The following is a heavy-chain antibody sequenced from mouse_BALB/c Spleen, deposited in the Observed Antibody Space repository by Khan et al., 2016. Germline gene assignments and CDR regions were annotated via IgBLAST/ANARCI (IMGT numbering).Heavy chain of an antibody. CDR1: GYTFTDYV. V-gene: IGHV1-81*01. Sequence: QVQLQQSGPELVKPGASVKMSCKASGYTFTDYVISWVKQRTGQGLEWIGELYPGSGSTYYNEKFKGKATLAADKSSNTAYMQLRSLTAEDSAVSFCARSLDYWGQGTSVTVSS. CDR3: ARSLDY. J-gene: IGHJ4*01. CDR2: LYPGSGST.